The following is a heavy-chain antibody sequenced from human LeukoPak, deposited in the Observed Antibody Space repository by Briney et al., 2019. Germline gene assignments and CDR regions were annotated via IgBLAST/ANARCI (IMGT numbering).Heavy chain of an antibody. J-gene: IGHJ4*02. Sequence: PGRSLRLSCAASGFTFDDYAMHWVRQAPGKGLEWVSGISWNSGSIGYADSVKGRFTISRDNAKNSLYLQMNSLRAKDTALYYCAKAVSSSWYRDYFDYWGQGTLVTVSS. CDR2: ISWNSGSI. V-gene: IGHV3-9*01. CDR3: AKAVSSSWYRDYFDY. D-gene: IGHD6-13*01. CDR1: GFTFDDYA.